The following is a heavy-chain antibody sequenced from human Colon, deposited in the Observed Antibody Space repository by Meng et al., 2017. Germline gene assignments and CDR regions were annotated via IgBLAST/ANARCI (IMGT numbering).Heavy chain of an antibody. CDR2: INPACGAT. Sequence: ASVNVSCKASGYTFTGYYIHWVRQAPGQGLEWMGWINPACGATESAQKFQGRPTMTSDTSITTAYMDLNRLRSDDTAVFYCAKGNRQQLVPDFWGQGTLVTVSS. J-gene: IGHJ4*02. CDR1: GYTFTGYY. V-gene: IGHV1-2*02. D-gene: IGHD6-13*01. CDR3: AKGNRQQLVPDF.